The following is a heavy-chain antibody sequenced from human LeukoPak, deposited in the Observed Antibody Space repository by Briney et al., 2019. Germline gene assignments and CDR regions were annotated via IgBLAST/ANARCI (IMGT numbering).Heavy chain of an antibody. CDR3: AKDIGLYYGSGSHFDY. V-gene: IGHV3-9*03. D-gene: IGHD3-10*01. J-gene: IGHJ4*02. CDR1: GFTFDDYA. CDR2: ISWNSGSI. Sequence: GGSLRLSCAASGFTFDDYAMHWVRQAPGKGLEWVSGISWNSGSIGYADSVKGRFTISRDNAKNSLYLQMNSLRAEDMALYYCAKDIGLYYGSGSHFDYWGQGTLVTVSS.